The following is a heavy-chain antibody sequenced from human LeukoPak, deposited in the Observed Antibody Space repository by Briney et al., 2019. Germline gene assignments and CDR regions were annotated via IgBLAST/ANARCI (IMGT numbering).Heavy chain of an antibody. Sequence: GGSLRLSCAASGFTFSSYAMNWVRQAPGKGLEWVSAISGGGDSTYYADSVRGRFTISRDNSKNTLYLQMNSLRAEDTAVYYCAKKSVPNTPPTFDYWGQGTLVTVSS. V-gene: IGHV3-23*01. J-gene: IGHJ4*02. CDR2: ISGGGDST. D-gene: IGHD2-2*02. CDR1: GFTFSSYA. CDR3: AKKSVPNTPPTFDY.